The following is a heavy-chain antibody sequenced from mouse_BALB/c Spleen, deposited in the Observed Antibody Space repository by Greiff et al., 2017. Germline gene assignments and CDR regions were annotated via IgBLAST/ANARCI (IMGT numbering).Heavy chain of an antibody. CDR2: IRNKANGYTT. CDR3: ARDMAATGYFDY. Sequence: EVKLMESGGGLVQPGGSLRLSCATSGFTFTDYYMSWVRQPPGKALEWLGFIRNKANGYTTEYSASVKGRFTISRDNSQSILYLQMNTLRAEDSATYYCARDMAATGYFDYWGQGTTLTVSS. J-gene: IGHJ2*01. V-gene: IGHV7-3*02. CDR1: GFTFTDYY.